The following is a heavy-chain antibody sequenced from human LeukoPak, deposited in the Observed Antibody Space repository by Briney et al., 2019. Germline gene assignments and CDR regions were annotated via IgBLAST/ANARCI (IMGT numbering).Heavy chain of an antibody. CDR2: INSDGSST. J-gene: IGHJ4*02. CDR1: GFTFSSYW. V-gene: IGHV3-74*01. CDR3: ARAGYPYYFDY. Sequence: GGSLRLSCAASGFTFSSYWMHWVRHAPGKGLVWVSRINSDGSSTSYADSVKGRFTISRDNAKNTLYLQMNSLRAEDTAVYYCARAGYPYYFDYWGQGTLVTVSS. D-gene: IGHD5-12*01.